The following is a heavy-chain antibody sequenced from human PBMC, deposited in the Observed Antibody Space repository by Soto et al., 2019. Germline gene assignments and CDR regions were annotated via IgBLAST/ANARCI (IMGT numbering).Heavy chain of an antibody. V-gene: IGHV3-21*05. Sequence: GGSLRLSCAASGFTFSSYAMSWVRQAPGKGLEWVANISGSGSWRRYADSVKGRFTISRDNAKNSLSLQMNSLRADDTAVYYCFGGADYWGQGTLVTVSS. CDR1: GFTFSSYA. J-gene: IGHJ4*02. CDR3: FGGADY. D-gene: IGHD2-21*01. CDR2: ISGSGSWR.